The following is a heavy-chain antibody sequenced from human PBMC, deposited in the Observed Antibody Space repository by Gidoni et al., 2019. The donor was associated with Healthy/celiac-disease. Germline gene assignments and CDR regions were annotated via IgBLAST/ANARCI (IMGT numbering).Heavy chain of an antibody. J-gene: IGHJ5*02. D-gene: IGHD1-26*01. CDR2: ISGSGGST. CDR3: ARGVGAQSWFDP. CDR1: GFTFSSYA. Sequence: EVQLLESGGGLVQPGGSLRLSCAASGFTFSSYAMSWVRQAPGKGLEWVSAISGSGGSTYYADSVKGRFTISRDNSKNTLYLQMNSLRAEDTAVYYCARGVGAQSWFDPWGQGTLVTVSS. V-gene: IGHV3-23*01.